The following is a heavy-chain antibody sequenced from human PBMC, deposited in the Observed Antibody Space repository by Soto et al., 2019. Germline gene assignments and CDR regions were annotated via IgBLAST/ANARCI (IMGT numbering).Heavy chain of an antibody. CDR2: MNPNSGNT. J-gene: IGHJ3*02. D-gene: IGHD7-27*01. CDR1: GYGFTGYV. CDR3: ATLTNWDPII. V-gene: IGHV1-8*01. Sequence: SVKVSWKAAGYGFTGYVISWVRQATGQGLEWMGWMNPNSGNTGYAQKFQGRVTMTRNTSISTAYMELSSLRSEDTAEYYCATLTNWDPIIWGQATMVTVSS.